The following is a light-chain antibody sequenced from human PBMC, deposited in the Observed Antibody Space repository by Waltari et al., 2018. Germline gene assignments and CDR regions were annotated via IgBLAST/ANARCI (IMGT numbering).Light chain of an antibody. V-gene: IGLV3-10*01. Sequence: SYELTQPPSVSVSPGQTARITCSGDPLPKKYAYWSQQKSGQAPVLVIYEDSKRPSGIPERFSGSSSGTMATLTISGAQVEDEADYYCYSTDSSGNHRVFGGGTKLTVL. J-gene: IGLJ3*02. CDR3: YSTDSSGNHRV. CDR2: EDS. CDR1: PLPKKY.